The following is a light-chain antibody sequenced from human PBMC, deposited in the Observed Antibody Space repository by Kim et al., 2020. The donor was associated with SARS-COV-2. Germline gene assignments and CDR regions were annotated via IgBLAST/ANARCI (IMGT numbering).Light chain of an antibody. J-gene: IGLJ3*02. CDR2: RNS. CDR3: AAWDDKLLWV. V-gene: IGLV1-47*01. Sequence: PGQRVTISCSGSRPNIGDNYVYWYQQHPGAAPKVLIYRNSQRPSGVPDRFSGSKSGTAASLAISGLRPEDEAEYYCAAWDDKLLWVFGGGTQLTVL. CDR1: RPNIGDNY.